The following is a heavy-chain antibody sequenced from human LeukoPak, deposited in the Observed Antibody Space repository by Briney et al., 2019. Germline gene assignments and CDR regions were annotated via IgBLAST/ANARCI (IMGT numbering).Heavy chain of an antibody. D-gene: IGHD5-18*01. J-gene: IGHJ4*02. V-gene: IGHV4-59*08. CDR2: ISYSGSI. CDR3: ARHVGPGYSYGFDN. Sequence: SETLSLTCTVSGGSISSYYWSWIRQAPGKGLEWIGYISYSGSINYNPSLKSRVTISVDTSKNQFSLKLSSVTAADTAVFYCARHVGPGYSYGFDNWGQGTLVTVSS. CDR1: GGSISSYY.